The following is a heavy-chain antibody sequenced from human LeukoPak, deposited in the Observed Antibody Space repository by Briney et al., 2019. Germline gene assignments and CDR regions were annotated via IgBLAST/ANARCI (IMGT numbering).Heavy chain of an antibody. J-gene: IGHJ4*02. D-gene: IGHD1-26*01. CDR2: ITASGTAM. V-gene: IGHV3-48*02. CDR1: EFILSSYA. CDR3: ASSGSYRFDY. Sequence: AGGSLRLSCEASEFILSSYAMSWVRQAPGKGLEWVSHITASGTAMFYADSVKGRFTISRDNAKNSLYLQMNSLRDEDTAVYYCASSGSYRFDYWGQGTLVTVSS.